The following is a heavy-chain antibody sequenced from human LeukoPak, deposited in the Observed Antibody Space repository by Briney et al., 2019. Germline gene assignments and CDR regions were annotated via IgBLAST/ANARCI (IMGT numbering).Heavy chain of an antibody. Sequence: GASVKVSCKASGYTFTSYAMNWVRQAPGQGLEWMGWISAYSGDTNYAQKFQGRATMTTDTSTSTAYMELRSLSSDDTAVYYCGRGPKAGGPHHDTDVWGRGTTVTVSS. V-gene: IGHV1-18*01. J-gene: IGHJ6*02. CDR2: ISAYSGDT. D-gene: IGHD2-15*01. CDR3: GRGPKAGGPHHDTDV. CDR1: GYTFTSYA.